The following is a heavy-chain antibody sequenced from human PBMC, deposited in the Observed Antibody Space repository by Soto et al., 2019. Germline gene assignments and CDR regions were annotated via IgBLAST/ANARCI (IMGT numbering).Heavy chain of an antibody. CDR3: ARILDGFEIDY. V-gene: IGHV3-30*03. Sequence: GGSLRLSCAASGFTFSSYGMHWVRQAPGKGLEWVAVISYDGINKYYADSVKGRFTISRDNSKNTLYLQMNSLRAEDTAVYYCARILDGFEIDYWGQGTQVTVSS. J-gene: IGHJ4*02. CDR2: ISYDGINK. D-gene: IGHD5-12*01. CDR1: GFTFSSYG.